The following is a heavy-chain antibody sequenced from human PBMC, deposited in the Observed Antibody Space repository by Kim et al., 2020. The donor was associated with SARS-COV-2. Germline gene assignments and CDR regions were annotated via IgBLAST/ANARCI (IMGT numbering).Heavy chain of an antibody. J-gene: IGHJ4*02. CDR1: GYAFITSH. CDR3: ARDLHNSWCIDH. CDR2: FTPNGGYT. V-gene: IGHV1-46*01. D-gene: IGHD1-1*01. Sequence: ASVKVSCKASGYAFITSHIHWVRQAPGQGLEWMGIFTPNGGYTAYAQKFQGRVTMARDTSTSTAYMELSSLRSDDTAVYYCARDLHNSWCIDHWGQGTLVTVSS.